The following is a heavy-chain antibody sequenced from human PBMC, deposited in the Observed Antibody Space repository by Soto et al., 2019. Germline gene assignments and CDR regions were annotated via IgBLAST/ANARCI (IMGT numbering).Heavy chain of an antibody. J-gene: IGHJ4*02. V-gene: IGHV4-4*08. CDR3: ARARDGGGYFDS. Sequence: SETLSLTCTISGGSISNYFWSWLRQPPGKGLEWIGYVYTTGRTNYNPSLKSRVTISLDTSKTQFSLTLTSVTAADTAVYYCARARDGGGYFDSWGQGALVTVSS. CDR1: GGSISNYF. CDR2: VYTTGRT. D-gene: IGHD3-10*01.